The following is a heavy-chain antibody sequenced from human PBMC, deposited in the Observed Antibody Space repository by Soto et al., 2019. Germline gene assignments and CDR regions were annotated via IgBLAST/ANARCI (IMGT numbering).Heavy chain of an antibody. J-gene: IGHJ4*02. CDR3: AKYAGMVVVVATVSAPLDY. CDR2: ISGGGGRT. Sequence: EVQLLESGGGLVQPGGSLRLSCAASGFTFNNYAMTWVRQAPGKGLEWVSGISGGGGRTYYADSVKGRFTVSRDISKNTLYLQMDSLRAEDTALYYCAKYAGMVVVVATVSAPLDYWGQGTLVTVSS. CDR1: GFTFNNYA. V-gene: IGHV3-23*01. D-gene: IGHD2-15*01.